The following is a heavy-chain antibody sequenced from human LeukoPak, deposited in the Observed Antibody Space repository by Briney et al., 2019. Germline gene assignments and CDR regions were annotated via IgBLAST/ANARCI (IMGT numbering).Heavy chain of an antibody. J-gene: IGHJ5*02. V-gene: IGHV1-69*13. CDR3: ARDRRGRYCSSISCYLGCFDP. Sequence: SVKVSCKASGGTFSSYAISWVRQAPGQGLEWMGGIIPIFGTANYAQKFQGRVKITADESTSTAYMEPSSLRSDDTAVYYCARDRRGRYCSSISCYLGCFDPWGQGTLVTVSS. CDR1: GGTFSSYA. D-gene: IGHD2-2*01. CDR2: IIPIFGTA.